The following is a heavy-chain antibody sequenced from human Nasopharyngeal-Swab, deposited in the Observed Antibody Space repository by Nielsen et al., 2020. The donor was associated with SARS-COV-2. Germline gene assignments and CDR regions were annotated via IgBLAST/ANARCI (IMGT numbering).Heavy chain of an antibody. CDR2: INPSGGST. CDR3: ARDPTLAVETETTYYYYGMDV. V-gene: IGHV1-46*01. J-gene: IGHJ6*02. Sequence: WVRQAPGQGLEWMGIINPSGGSTSYAQKFQGRVTMTRGTSTSTVYMELSSLRSEDTAVYYCARDPTLAVETETTYYYYGMDVWGQGTTVTVSS. D-gene: IGHD6-19*01.